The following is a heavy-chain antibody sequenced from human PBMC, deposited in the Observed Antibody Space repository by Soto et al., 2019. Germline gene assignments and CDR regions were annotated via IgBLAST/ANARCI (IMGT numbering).Heavy chain of an antibody. V-gene: IGHV1-46*01. Sequence: ASLKVSCKASGYTFTSYYMHWVRQAPGQGLEWMGIINPSGGSTSYAQKFQGRVTMTRDTSISTAYMELSRLRSDDTAVYYCARGDYDILTGYYGYWGQGTLVTVSS. D-gene: IGHD3-9*01. J-gene: IGHJ4*02. CDR3: ARGDYDILTGYYGY. CDR1: GYTFTSYY. CDR2: INPSGGST.